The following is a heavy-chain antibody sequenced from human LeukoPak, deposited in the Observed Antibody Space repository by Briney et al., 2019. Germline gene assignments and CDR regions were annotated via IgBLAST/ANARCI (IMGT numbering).Heavy chain of an antibody. CDR3: ARDSPILTGYNYYYYGMDV. Sequence: SETLSLTCAVSGGSISSSNWWSWVRQPPGKGLEWIGEIYHSGSTNYNPSLKSRVTVSVDKSKNQFSLKLSSVTAADTAVYYCARDSPILTGYNYYYYGMDVWGQGTTVTVSS. CDR1: GGSISSSNW. CDR2: IYHSGST. D-gene: IGHD3-9*01. V-gene: IGHV4-4*02. J-gene: IGHJ6*02.